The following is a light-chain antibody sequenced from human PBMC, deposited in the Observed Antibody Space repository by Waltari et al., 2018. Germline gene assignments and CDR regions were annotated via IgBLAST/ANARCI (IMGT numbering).Light chain of an antibody. Sequence: QSALTQPPSASGSPGQSVTISCTGTSSDVGGYNYVSWYQQHPGKAPKFLIYEVSKRPLGVPYRFSGSKAGNTASLTVSGLQAEDEADYYCSSYAGSNNFGVFGGGTKLTVL. CDR2: EVS. J-gene: IGLJ3*02. CDR3: SSYAGSNNFGV. V-gene: IGLV2-8*01. CDR1: SSDVGGYNY.